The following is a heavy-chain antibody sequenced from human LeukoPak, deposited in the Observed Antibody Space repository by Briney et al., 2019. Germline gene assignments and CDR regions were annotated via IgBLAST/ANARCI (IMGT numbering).Heavy chain of an antibody. D-gene: IGHD6-13*01. CDR3: AKDISSSWYSSPPHYYYGMDV. CDR1: GFTFDDYA. V-gene: IGHV3-9*01. Sequence: GGSLRLSCAASGFTFDDYAMHWVRQAPGKGLEWVSGISWNSGSIGYADSVKGRFTISRDNAKNSLYLQMNSLRAEDTALYYCAKDISSSWYSSPPHYYYGMDVWGQGTTVTVSS. J-gene: IGHJ6*02. CDR2: ISWNSGSI.